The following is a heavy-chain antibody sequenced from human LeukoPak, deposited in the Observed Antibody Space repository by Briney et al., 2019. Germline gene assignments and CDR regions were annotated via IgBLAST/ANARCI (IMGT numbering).Heavy chain of an antibody. CDR2: IYSGGST. CDR1: GFTVSSNY. CDR3: ASLIVEYYFDY. J-gene: IGHJ4*02. V-gene: IGHV3-66*01. Sequence: GGSLRLSCAASGFTVSSNYMSWVRQAPGEGLEWVSVIYSGGSTYYADSVKGRFTISRDNSKNTLYLQMNSLGAEDTAVYYCASLIVEYYFDYWGQGTLVTVSS. D-gene: IGHD2/OR15-2a*01.